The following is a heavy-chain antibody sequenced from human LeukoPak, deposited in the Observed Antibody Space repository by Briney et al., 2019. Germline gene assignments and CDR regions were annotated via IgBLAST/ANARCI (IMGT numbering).Heavy chain of an antibody. V-gene: IGHV3-30-3*01. D-gene: IGHD1-26*01. CDR1: GFTFSSYA. CDR2: IPYDGSNK. CDR3: ARDRSGSYYSCFDY. Sequence: PGGSLRLSCAASGFTFSSYAMHWVRQAPGKGLEWVAVIPYDGSNKYYADSVNGRFTISRDNSKNTLYLQMNSLRAEDTAVYYCARDRSGSYYSCFDYWGQGTLVTVSS. J-gene: IGHJ4*02.